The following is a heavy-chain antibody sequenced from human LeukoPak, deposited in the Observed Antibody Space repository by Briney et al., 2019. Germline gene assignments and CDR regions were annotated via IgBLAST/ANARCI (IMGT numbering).Heavy chain of an antibody. V-gene: IGHV3-66*01. CDR1: GFTVSSNY. CDR2: IYSGGST. D-gene: IGHD3-10*01. CDR3: ARETMVRGKAFDY. J-gene: IGHJ4*02. Sequence: PGGSLRLSCAASGFTVSSNYMSWVRQAPGKGLEWVSVIYSGGSTYYADSVKGRFTISRDNSKNTLYLQMNSLRAEDTAAYYCARETMVRGKAFDYWGQGTLVTVSS.